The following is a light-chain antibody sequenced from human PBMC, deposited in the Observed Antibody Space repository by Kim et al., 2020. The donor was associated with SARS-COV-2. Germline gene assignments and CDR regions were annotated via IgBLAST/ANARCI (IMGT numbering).Light chain of an antibody. CDR2: SNN. V-gene: IGLV1-44*01. Sequence: GQRSTIPGSGTSSDTGSDTVNWYQQPPGTAPKLLIYSNNQRPSGVPDRFSGSKSGTAASLAISGLQSEDEADYYCAAWDDSLNGPVFGGGNQLTVL. CDR3: AAWDDSLNGPV. CDR1: SSDTGSDT. J-gene: IGLJ3*02.